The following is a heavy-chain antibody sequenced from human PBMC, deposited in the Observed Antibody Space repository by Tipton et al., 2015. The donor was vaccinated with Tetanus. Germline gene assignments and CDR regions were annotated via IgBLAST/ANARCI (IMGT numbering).Heavy chain of an antibody. Sequence: TLSLTCTVSGGSINSGGHFWTWIRQRSGKGLEWIGYIYFTGTTYYNPSLESRLTISIDTSKNQFSLELTSVTAADTAVYYCARDSYYSSRWSFADYWGQGTLVTVSS. CDR3: ARDSYYSSRWSFADY. D-gene: IGHD3-22*01. CDR2: IYFTGTT. V-gene: IGHV4-31*03. J-gene: IGHJ4*02. CDR1: GGSINSGGHF.